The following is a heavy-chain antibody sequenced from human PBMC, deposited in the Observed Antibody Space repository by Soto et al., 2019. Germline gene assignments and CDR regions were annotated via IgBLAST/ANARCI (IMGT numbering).Heavy chain of an antibody. CDR2: IYHTGST. CDR1: GGSVSSYY. V-gene: IGHV4-59*02. J-gene: IGHJ4*02. Sequence: PSETLSLTCTVTGGSVSSYYWSWIRQPPGKRLEWIGHIYHTGSTHYNPSLKSRVTISVDTSKNQLSLNLTSVTAADTAVYYSARKSAGPVEFDYWGQGTLVNVSS. CDR3: ARKSAGPVEFDY. D-gene: IGHD6-13*01.